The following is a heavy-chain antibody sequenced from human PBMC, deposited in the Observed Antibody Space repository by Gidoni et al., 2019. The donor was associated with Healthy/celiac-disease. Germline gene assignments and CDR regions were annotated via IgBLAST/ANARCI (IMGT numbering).Heavy chain of an antibody. J-gene: IGHJ4*02. D-gene: IGHD2-21*02. Sequence: QITLKESGPTLVKPTQTLTLTCTFSGFSLSPSAVGVGWIRQPPGKALELLALIYWDDDKHYSPSLKSRLTITKDTSKNQVVLTMTNMDPVDTATYYCTLSRTPTVVVTAMDYWGQGTLVTVSS. CDR3: TLSRTPTVVVTAMDY. CDR2: IYWDDDK. V-gene: IGHV2-5*02. CDR1: GFSLSPSAVG.